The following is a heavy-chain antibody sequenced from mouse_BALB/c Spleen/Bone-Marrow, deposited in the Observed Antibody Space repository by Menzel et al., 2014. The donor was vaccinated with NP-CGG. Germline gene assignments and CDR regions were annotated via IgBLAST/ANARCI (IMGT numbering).Heavy chain of an antibody. J-gene: IGHJ2*01. CDR3: ARDNNCKGVFDY. Sequence: QVQLQQSGTELVRPGTSVIISCKASGYRFTNYYLGWVKQRPGQGLEWIGDIYPDGGDTDYSEKFKDKVTLTADTSSSTAYMHLSSLTSEDTAVYFGARDNNCKGVFDYWGQGTPVTVSS. V-gene: IGHV1-63*02. CDR1: GYRFTNYY. CDR2: IYPDGGDT. D-gene: IGHD2-5*01.